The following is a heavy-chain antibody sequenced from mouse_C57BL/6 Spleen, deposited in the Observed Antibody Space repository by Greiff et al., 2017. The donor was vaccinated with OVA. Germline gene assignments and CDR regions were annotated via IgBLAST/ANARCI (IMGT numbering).Heavy chain of an antibody. Sequence: EVKLVESGPGLVKPSQSLSLTCSVTGYSITSGYYWNWIRQFPGNNLEWMGYISYDGGTDYTPSLQNRTSITRDTSKNQFFLKLNSVTTEDTATYYGARGQIYYDYDGGFAYWGQGTLVTVSA. D-gene: IGHD2-4*01. V-gene: IGHV3-6*01. CDR3: ARGQIYYDYDGGFAY. CDR2: ISYDGGT. J-gene: IGHJ3*01. CDR1: GYSITSGYY.